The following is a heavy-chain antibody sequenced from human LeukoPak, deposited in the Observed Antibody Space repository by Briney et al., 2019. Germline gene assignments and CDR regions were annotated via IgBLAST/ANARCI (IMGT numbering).Heavy chain of an antibody. J-gene: IGHJ4*02. D-gene: IGHD3-3*01. CDR3: ARDRAWNYFDY. V-gene: IGHV3-30-3*01. Sequence: GGSLRLSCAASGFTFSNYAMHWVRQAPGKGLEWVAVISYDGINKYYADSVKGRFTISRDNSKNTLYLQMDSLRAEDTAVYYCARDRAWNYFDYWGQGTLVTVSS. CDR2: ISYDGINK. CDR1: GFTFSNYA.